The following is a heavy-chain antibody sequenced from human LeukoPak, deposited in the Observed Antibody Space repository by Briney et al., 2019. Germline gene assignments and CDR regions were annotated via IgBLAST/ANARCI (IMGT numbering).Heavy chain of an antibody. V-gene: IGHV3-53*01. Sequence: GGSLRLSCVASGFTVSSNYMSWVRQAPGKGLEWVSVIYSGGSTYYADSVKGRFTISRDNSKNTLYLQMNSLRAEDTAVYYCASGSGSYRAPYYYMDVWGTGTTITVSS. D-gene: IGHD3-10*01. CDR2: IYSGGST. CDR3: ASGSGSYRAPYYYMDV. J-gene: IGHJ6*03. CDR1: GFTVSSNY.